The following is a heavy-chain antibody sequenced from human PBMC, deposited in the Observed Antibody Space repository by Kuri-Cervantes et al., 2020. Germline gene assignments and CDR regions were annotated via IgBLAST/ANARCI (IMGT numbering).Heavy chain of an antibody. CDR3: ARVGDYDSSGDGASDV. D-gene: IGHD3-22*01. J-gene: IGHJ3*01. CDR2: INPNSGGT. CDR1: GYTFTGYY. V-gene: IGHV1-2*02. Sequence: ASVKVSCKASGYTFTGYYMHWVRQAPGQGLEWMGWINPNSGGTNYAQKFQGRVTMTRDTSISTAYMELSRLRSDDTAVYYCARVGDYDSSGDGASDVWGQGTMVTVSS.